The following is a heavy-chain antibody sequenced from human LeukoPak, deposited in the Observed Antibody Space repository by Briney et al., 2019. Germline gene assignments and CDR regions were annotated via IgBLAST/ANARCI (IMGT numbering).Heavy chain of an antibody. Sequence: KPGASVQLSCESSGYTFTGYYMHWVRHAPGQGVEWMGWINPNSGGTNYAQKFQGRVTMTRDTSISTAYMELSRLRSDDTAVYYCARFQQGPHYGMDVWGQGTPVTVSS. CDR3: ARFQQGPHYGMDV. J-gene: IGHJ6*02. CDR1: GYTFTGYY. V-gene: IGHV1-2*02. CDR2: INPNSGGT. D-gene: IGHD1/OR15-1a*01.